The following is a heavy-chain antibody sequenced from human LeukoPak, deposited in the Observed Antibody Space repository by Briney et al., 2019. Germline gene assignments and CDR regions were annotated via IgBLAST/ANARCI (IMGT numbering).Heavy chain of an antibody. V-gene: IGHV1-18*01. CDR2: ISAYNGNT. D-gene: IGHD3-3*01. CDR1: GYTFTSYG. CDR3: ARDSSTLRITIFGVVGFDY. J-gene: IGHJ4*02. Sequence: ASVKVSCKASGYTFTSYGISWVRQAPGQGLGWMGWISAYNGNTNYAQKLQGRVTMTTDTSTSTAYMELRSLRSDDTAVYYCARDSSTLRITIFGVVGFDYWGQGTLVTVSS.